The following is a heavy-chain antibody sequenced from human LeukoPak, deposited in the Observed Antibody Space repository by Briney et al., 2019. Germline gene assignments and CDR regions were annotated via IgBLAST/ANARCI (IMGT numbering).Heavy chain of an antibody. CDR2: IIPIFGTA. J-gene: IGHJ4*02. Sequence: ASVKVSCKASGGTFSSYAISWVRQAPGQGLEWMGGIIPIFGTANYAQKFQGRVTITADESTSTAYMELSSLRSEDTAVYYCARTQYCSSTSCYQTTLNFDYWGQGTLVTVSS. CDR3: ARTQYCSSTSCYQTTLNFDY. D-gene: IGHD2-2*01. V-gene: IGHV1-69*13. CDR1: GGTFSSYA.